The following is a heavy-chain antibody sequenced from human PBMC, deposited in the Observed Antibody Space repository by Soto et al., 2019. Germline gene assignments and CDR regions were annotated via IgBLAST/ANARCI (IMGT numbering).Heavy chain of an antibody. CDR3: TRDVGDG. J-gene: IGHJ4*02. V-gene: IGHV3-7*01. Sequence: EVQLVESGGGLVQPGGSLRLSCAASGFTFSNDWMTWVRQAPGKGLEWVANIKHDGSEKYYVDSVKGRFTISRDNAKNSLYLQINSLRAEDTAVYHCTRDVGDGWGQGTLVTVSS. D-gene: IGHD3-16*01. CDR1: GFTFSNDW. CDR2: IKHDGSEK.